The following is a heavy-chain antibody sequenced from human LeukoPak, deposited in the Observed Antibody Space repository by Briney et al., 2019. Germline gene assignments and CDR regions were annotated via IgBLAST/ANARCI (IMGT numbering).Heavy chain of an antibody. CDR2: ISYDGSNK. Sequence: GGSLRLSCAASGFTFSSYGMHWVRQAPGKGLEWVAVISYDGSNKYYADSVKGRFTISRDNSKNTLYLQMNSLRAEDTAVYYCAKDGIAVGKRFDPWGQGTLVTVSS. D-gene: IGHD6-19*01. J-gene: IGHJ5*02. V-gene: IGHV3-30*18. CDR3: AKDGIAVGKRFDP. CDR1: GFTFSSYG.